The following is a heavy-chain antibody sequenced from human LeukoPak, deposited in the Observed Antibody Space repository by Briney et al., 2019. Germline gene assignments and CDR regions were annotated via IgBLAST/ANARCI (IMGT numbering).Heavy chain of an antibody. J-gene: IGHJ4*02. CDR3: ARGVFPSLWSGYYRLVY. V-gene: IGHV3-30-3*01. Sequence: GGSLRLSRAASGFTFSSYAMHWVRQAPGKGLEWVAVISYDGSNKYYADSVKGRFTISRDNSKNTLYLQMNSLRAEDTAVYYCARGVFPSLWSGYYRLVYWGQGTLVAVSS. CDR2: ISYDGSNK. D-gene: IGHD3-3*01. CDR1: GFTFSSYA.